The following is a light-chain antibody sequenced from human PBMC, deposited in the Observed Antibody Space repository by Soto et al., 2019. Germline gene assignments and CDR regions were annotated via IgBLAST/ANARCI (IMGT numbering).Light chain of an antibody. J-gene: IGLJ3*02. Sequence: QSVLTQPPSVSGAPGQRVTISCTGGASNIGANYDVHLYQQLPGTAPKLLIYGTSNRPSGVPDRFSGSKSGTSASLAITGLQAEDEAHYFCQSYDFTLGAFWVFGGGTKVTVL. V-gene: IGLV1-40*01. CDR2: GTS. CDR1: ASNIGANYD. CDR3: QSYDFTLGAFWV.